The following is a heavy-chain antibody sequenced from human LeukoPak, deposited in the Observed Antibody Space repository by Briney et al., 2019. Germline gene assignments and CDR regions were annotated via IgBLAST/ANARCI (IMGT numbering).Heavy chain of an antibody. V-gene: IGHV4-4*07. CDR1: GGSISSYY. CDR2: IYTSGST. Sequence: MTSETLSLTCTVSGGSISSYYWSWIRQPAGKGLEWIGRIYTSGSTNYNPSLKSRVTMSVDTSKNQFSLKLSSVTAADTAVYYCARANVVVTAMPQVNWFDPWGQGTLVTVSS. D-gene: IGHD2-21*02. J-gene: IGHJ5*02. CDR3: ARANVVVTAMPQVNWFDP.